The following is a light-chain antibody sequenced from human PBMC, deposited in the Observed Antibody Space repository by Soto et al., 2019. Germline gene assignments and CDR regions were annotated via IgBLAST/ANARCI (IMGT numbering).Light chain of an antibody. CDR2: WAS. J-gene: IGKJ4*01. CDR3: QQDYSTPNP. Sequence: IVMTQSPDSLAVSLGERATINCKSSQSVLNSSKTKNSLAWYQQKAGQPPKLLIYWASTRESGVPDRFSGSGSGTDFTLTISSLQAEDVAVYYWQQDYSTPNPVGVGTKVDIX. CDR1: QSVLNSSKTKNS. V-gene: IGKV4-1*01.